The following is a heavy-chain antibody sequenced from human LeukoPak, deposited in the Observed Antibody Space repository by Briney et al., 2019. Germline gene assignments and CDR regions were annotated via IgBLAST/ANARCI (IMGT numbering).Heavy chain of an antibody. D-gene: IGHD3-22*01. V-gene: IGHV3-33*01. J-gene: IGHJ1*01. Sequence: PGRSLRLSCAASGFTFSSYGMHWVRQAPGKGLEWVAVMWYDGSNKYYADSVKGRFTISRDNSKNTLYLQMNSLRAEDTAVYYCARGDSSGYYARNEYFQHWGQGTLVTVSS. CDR3: ARGDSSGYYARNEYFQH. CDR1: GFTFSSYG. CDR2: MWYDGSNK.